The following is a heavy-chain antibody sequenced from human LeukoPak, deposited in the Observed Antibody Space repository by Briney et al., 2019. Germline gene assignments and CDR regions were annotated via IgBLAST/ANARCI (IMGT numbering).Heavy chain of an antibody. CDR1: GYTFTSYY. Sequence: ASVKVSCKASGYTFTSYYMHWVRQAPGQGLEWMGWINTDTGNPTYAQGFTRRLVSSLDTSASTAYLQISSLKAEDTAVYYCARTLFGDQYQLLHNWFDPWGQGTLVTVSS. CDR3: ARTLFGDQYQLLHNWFDP. V-gene: IGHV7-4-1*02. CDR2: INTDTGNP. D-gene: IGHD2-2*01. J-gene: IGHJ5*02.